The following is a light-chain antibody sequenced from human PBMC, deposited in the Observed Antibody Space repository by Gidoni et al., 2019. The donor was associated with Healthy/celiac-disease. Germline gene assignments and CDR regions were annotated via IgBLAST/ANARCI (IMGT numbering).Light chain of an antibody. CDR2: ANN. CDR3: GTWDSSLSAVV. CDR1: SSHIGNNY. J-gene: IGLJ2*01. Sequence: QSVLTQPPSVSAAPGQKVTISCSGSSSHIGNNYVSWYQQLPGTAPKLLIYANNKRPSGIPDRFSGSKSGTAATLGITGLQTGDEADYYCGTWDSSLSAVVFGGGTKLTVL. V-gene: IGLV1-51*01.